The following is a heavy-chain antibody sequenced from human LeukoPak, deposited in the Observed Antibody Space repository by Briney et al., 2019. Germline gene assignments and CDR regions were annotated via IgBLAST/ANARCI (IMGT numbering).Heavy chain of an antibody. CDR2: INPNSGGT. V-gene: IGHV1-2*02. J-gene: IGHJ4*02. D-gene: IGHD3-22*01. Sequence: GASVKVSCKASGYTFTSYYMHWVRQAPGQGLEWMGWINPNSGGTNYAQKFQGRVTMTRDTSISTAYMELSRLRSDDTAVYYCARQLGYCDSGTCYFDYCGQGTLVTVSS. CDR3: ARQLGYCDSGTCYFDY. CDR1: GYTFTSYY.